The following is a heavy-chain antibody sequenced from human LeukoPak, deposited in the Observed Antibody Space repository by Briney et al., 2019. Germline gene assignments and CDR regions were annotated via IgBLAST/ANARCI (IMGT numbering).Heavy chain of an antibody. CDR3: ARGRIAAAGTRFRYFDY. CDR2: IYYSGSI. J-gene: IGHJ4*02. Sequence: SETLSLTCTVSGASISSYYWSWIRQPPGKGLEWIGDIYYSGSIKYNPSLKSRVTISVDTSKNQFSLKLSSVTAADTAVYYCARGRIAAAGTRFRYFDYWGQGTLVTVSS. D-gene: IGHD6-13*01. V-gene: IGHV4-59*12. CDR1: GASISSYY.